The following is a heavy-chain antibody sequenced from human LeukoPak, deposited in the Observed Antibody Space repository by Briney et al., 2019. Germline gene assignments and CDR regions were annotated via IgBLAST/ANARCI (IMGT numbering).Heavy chain of an antibody. CDR1: GFTFSSYA. D-gene: IGHD3-10*01. CDR3: ARPMWFGAPLGAFDI. J-gene: IGHJ3*02. CDR2: ISYDGSNK. V-gene: IGHV3-30-3*01. Sequence: PGGSLRLSCAASGFTFSSYAMHWVRQAPGKGLEWVAVISYDGSNKYYADSVKGRFTISRDNSKNTLYLQMNSLRAEDTAVYYCARPMWFGAPLGAFDIWGQGTMVTVSS.